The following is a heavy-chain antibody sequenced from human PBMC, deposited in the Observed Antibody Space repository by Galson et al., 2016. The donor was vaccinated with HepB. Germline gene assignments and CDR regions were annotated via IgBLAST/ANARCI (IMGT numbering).Heavy chain of an antibody. D-gene: IGHD2-2*02. CDR1: GFTVSSNY. CDR3: AGPPGLHCSSTSCDI. CDR2: IYSDGST. V-gene: IGHV3-66*02. J-gene: IGHJ6*04. Sequence: SLRLSCAGSGFTVSSNYMSWVRQAPGKGLEWVSVIYSDGSTYYADSVKGRFTISRDNSKNTLYLQMNSLRVEDTAVYYCAGPPGLHCSSTSCDIWGKGTTVTVSS.